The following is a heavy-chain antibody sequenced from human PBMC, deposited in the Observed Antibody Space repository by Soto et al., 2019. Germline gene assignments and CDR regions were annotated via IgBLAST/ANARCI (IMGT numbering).Heavy chain of an antibody. CDR1: GGTFSSYA. CDR2: IIPIFGTA. Sequence: ASVKVPCKASGGTFSSYAISWVRQAPGQGLEWMGGIIPIFGTANYAQKFQGRVTITADKSTSTAYMELSSLRSEDTAVYYCARGSDSTSFDYWGQGTLVTVSS. V-gene: IGHV1-69*06. D-gene: IGHD3-22*01. J-gene: IGHJ4*02. CDR3: ARGSDSTSFDY.